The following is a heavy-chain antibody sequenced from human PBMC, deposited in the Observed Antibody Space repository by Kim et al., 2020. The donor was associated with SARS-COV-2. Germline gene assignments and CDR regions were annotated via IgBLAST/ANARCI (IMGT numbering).Heavy chain of an antibody. J-gene: IGHJ4*02. Sequence: GGSLRLSCAASGFTFSSYSMNWVRQAPGKGLEWVSYISSSSSTIYYADSVKGRFTISRDNAKNSLYLQMNSLRDEDTAVYYCARDSGTYYYGSGLFDYWGQGTLVTVSS. CDR1: GFTFSSYS. V-gene: IGHV3-48*02. CDR3: ARDSGTYYYGSGLFDY. D-gene: IGHD3-10*01. CDR2: ISSSSSTI.